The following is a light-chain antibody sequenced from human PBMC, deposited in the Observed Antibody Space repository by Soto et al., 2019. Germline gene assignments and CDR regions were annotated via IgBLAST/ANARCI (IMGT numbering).Light chain of an antibody. CDR1: QRISSF. CDR3: QQYNSYPIT. CDR2: DAS. V-gene: IGKV1-5*02. Sequence: IRMSQSPSTVSESXGDRVTIICRARQRISSFLAWYQQKPGKAPKFXXYDASNLESGGPSRFSGSGSVTEFTRTISSRQPDDFATYYGQQYNSYPITVGQGTRLEI. J-gene: IGKJ5*01.